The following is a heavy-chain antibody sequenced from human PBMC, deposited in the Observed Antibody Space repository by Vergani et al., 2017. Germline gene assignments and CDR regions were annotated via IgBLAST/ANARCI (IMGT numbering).Heavy chain of an antibody. J-gene: IGHJ6*03. D-gene: IGHD5-12*01. V-gene: IGHV3-30-3*01. CDR2: ISFDGINQ. Sequence: QVQLVESGGGVVQPGGSLRLSCAASGFTFRSYAMHWVRQALGKGLEWVAVISFDGINQYYADSVTGRLSISRDNSKNTLYVQSNSLRVEDTAIYYCVRGVLSGYELNTYYYYYMYVWGEGTTVTVS. CDR3: VRGVLSGYELNTYYYYYMYV. CDR1: GFTFRSYA.